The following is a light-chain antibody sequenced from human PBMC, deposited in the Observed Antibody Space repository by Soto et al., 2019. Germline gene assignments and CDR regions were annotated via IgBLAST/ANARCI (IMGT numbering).Light chain of an antibody. V-gene: IGKV1-9*01. J-gene: IGKJ5*01. CDR3: QQLNNYPIT. CDR2: GAS. Sequence: DIQLTQSPSFLSASAGDRVTITCRASQGISSYLAWYQQKPGKAPKLLIYGASTLQSGFPSRFSGSGSGTEFTLTISSLQPEDFATYYCQQLNNYPITFGQGTRLEIK. CDR1: QGISSY.